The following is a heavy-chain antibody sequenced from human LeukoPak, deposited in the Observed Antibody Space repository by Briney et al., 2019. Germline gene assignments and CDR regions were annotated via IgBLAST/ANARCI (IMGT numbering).Heavy chain of an antibody. CDR1: GGSFSGYH. Sequence: SETLSLTCAVYGGSFSGYHWSWIRQPPGKGLEWIGEINHSGSTNYNPSLKSRVTISVDTSKSQFSLKLSSVTAADTAVYYCAGLFDYGDSHYYYYYMDVWGKGTTVTVSS. J-gene: IGHJ6*03. CDR2: INHSGST. V-gene: IGHV4-34*01. CDR3: AGLFDYGDSHYYYYYMDV. D-gene: IGHD4-17*01.